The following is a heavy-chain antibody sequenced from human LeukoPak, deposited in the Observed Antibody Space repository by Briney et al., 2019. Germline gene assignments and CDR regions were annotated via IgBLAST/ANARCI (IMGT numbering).Heavy chain of an antibody. Sequence: GGSLRLSCAASGFTFSSYAMTWVRQAPGKGLEWVSGISGSGGNTYYADSVRGRLSISRDNSKNTLYLQVNSLRAEDTAVYYCARRLGSYYYYYMDVWGKGTTVTVSS. CDR3: ARRLGSYYYYYMDV. CDR1: GFTFSSYA. CDR2: ISGSGGNT. J-gene: IGHJ6*03. D-gene: IGHD3-16*01. V-gene: IGHV3-23*01.